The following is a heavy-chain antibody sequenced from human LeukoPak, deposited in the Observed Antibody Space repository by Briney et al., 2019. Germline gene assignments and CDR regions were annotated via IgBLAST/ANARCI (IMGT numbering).Heavy chain of an antibody. V-gene: IGHV3-48*03. D-gene: IGHD3-22*01. CDR2: ISSSGSTI. CDR1: GFTFSIYE. CDR3: ARGYYDNSGRFDY. J-gene: IGHJ4*02. Sequence: GGSLRLSCAASGFTFSIYEMNWVRQAPGKGLEWISYISSSGSTIYYADSVKGRFTISRDNAKNSLYLQMNSLRAEDTAVYYCARGYYDNSGRFDYWGQGTLVTVSS.